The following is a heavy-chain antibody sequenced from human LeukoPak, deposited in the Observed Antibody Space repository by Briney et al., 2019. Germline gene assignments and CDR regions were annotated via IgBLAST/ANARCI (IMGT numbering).Heavy chain of an antibody. V-gene: IGHV4-30-4*01. Sequence: PSQTLSLTCTVSGGSISSGDYYWRWIRQPPGKGLEWIGYIYYSGSTYYNPSRKSRVTISVDTSKNQFSLKLSSVTAADTAVYYCARDRMVYAPGGDYYGMDVWGQGTTVTVSS. CDR1: GGSISSGDYY. CDR3: ARDRMVYAPGGDYYGMDV. CDR2: IYYSGST. J-gene: IGHJ6*02. D-gene: IGHD2-8*01.